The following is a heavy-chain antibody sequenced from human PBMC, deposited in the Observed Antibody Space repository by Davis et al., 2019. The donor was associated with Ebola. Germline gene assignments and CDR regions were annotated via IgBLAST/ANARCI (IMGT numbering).Heavy chain of an antibody. CDR2: VYYTGTT. CDR1: GYSISSGYY. J-gene: IGHJ4*02. Sequence: SETLSLTCTVSGYSISSGYYWGWIRQPPGKSLEWIASVYYTGTTYYTPSLKSRVTISVDTSKNQFSLKLSSVSAADTAVYYCARRRLSFEAIDYWGQGTLVTVSS. V-gene: IGHV4-38-2*02. CDR3: ARRRLSFEAIDY. D-gene: IGHD1-26*01.